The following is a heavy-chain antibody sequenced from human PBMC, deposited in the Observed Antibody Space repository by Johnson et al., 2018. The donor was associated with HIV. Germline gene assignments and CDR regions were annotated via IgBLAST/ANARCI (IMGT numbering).Heavy chain of an antibody. D-gene: IGHD3-16*02. CDR1: RLTLSDSY. Sequence: QVQLVESGGGLVKPGGSLRLSCVASRLTLSDSYMSWIRQAPGKGLEGVSYISGSGNAIYYADSVKGRFTISRDNSKNTLYLQMNSLRAEDTAVYYCTPLGGYTPGSLDIWGQGTLVTVSS. CDR3: TPLGGYTPGSLDI. CDR2: ISGSGNAI. V-gene: IGHV3-11*04. J-gene: IGHJ3*02.